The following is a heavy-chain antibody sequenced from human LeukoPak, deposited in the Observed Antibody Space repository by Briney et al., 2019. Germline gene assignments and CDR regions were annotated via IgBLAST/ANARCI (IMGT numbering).Heavy chain of an antibody. CDR1: GFTFISYA. Sequence: GSLRLSCSASGFTFISYAMSWVRQAPGKGLEWVSAISGSGGSTYYADSVKGRFTISRDNSKNTLYLQMNSLRAEDTAVYYCARQYQLLSYYYYYYMDVWGKGTTVTVSS. V-gene: IGHV3-23*01. CDR3: ARQYQLLSYYYYYYMDV. D-gene: IGHD2-2*01. J-gene: IGHJ6*03. CDR2: ISGSGGST.